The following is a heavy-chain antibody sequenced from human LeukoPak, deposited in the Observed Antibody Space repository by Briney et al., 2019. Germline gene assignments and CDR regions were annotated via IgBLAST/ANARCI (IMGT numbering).Heavy chain of an antibody. CDR3: ARAGYYDSSGLDY. J-gene: IGHJ4*02. D-gene: IGHD3-22*01. Sequence: GGSLRLSCAASGFTFSDYYMGWIRQAPGKGLEWVSYISSSSSYTNYADSVKGRFTISRDNAKNSLYLQMNSLRAEDTAVYYCARAGYYDSSGLDYWGQGTLVTVSS. CDR1: GFTFSDYY. CDR2: ISSSSSYT. V-gene: IGHV3-11*05.